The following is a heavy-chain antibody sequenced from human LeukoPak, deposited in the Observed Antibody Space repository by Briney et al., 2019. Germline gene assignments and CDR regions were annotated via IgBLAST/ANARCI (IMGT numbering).Heavy chain of an antibody. V-gene: IGHV4-34*01. CDR2: INHSGST. D-gene: IGHD2-2*02. CDR1: GGSFSGYY. CDR3: ARGAGYCSSTSCYKGGSYWYLDL. Sequence: SETLSLTCAVYGGSFSGYYWSWIRQPPGKGLEWIGEINHSGSTNYNPSLKSRVTISVDTSKNQFSLKLSSVTAADTAVYYCARGAGYCSSTSCYKGGSYWYLDLWGRGTLVTVSS. J-gene: IGHJ2*01.